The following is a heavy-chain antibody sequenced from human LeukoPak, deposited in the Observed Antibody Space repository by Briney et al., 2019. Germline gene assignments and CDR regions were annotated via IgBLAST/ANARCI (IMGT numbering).Heavy chain of an antibody. CDR3: AGQLPSRIKDYGMDV. V-gene: IGHV4-39*01. D-gene: IGHD2-15*01. J-gene: IGHJ6*02. CDR1: GGSISSSFYY. CDR2: IYCSGST. Sequence: SETLCLTCTASGGSISSSFYYWGWIRQPPGKGLEWIGSIYCSGSTYSNPSLKSLVTISVDTTKNPLLLRLSSVTAADTAVYYCAGQLPSRIKDYGMDVWGQGTTVTVSS.